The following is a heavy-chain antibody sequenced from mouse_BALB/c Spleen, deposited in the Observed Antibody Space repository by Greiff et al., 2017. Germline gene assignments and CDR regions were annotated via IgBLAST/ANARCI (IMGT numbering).Heavy chain of an antibody. CDR3: ARGDDGGYAMDY. D-gene: IGHD2-12*01. J-gene: IGHJ4*01. Sequence: EVKLVESGAELVKPGASVKLSCTASGFNIKDTYMHWVKQRPEQGLEWIGRIDPANGNTKYDPKFQGKATITADTSSNTAYLQLSSLTSEDTAVYYCARGDDGGYAMDYWGQGTSVTVSS. CDR2: IDPANGNT. V-gene: IGHV14-3*02. CDR1: GFNIKDTY.